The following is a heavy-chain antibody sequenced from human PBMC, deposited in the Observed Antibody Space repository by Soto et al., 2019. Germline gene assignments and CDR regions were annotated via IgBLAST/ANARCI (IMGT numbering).Heavy chain of an antibody. D-gene: IGHD6-13*01. Sequence: PGGSLRLSCAASGFTFSSYGMHWVRQAPGKGLEWVAVIWYDGSNKYYADSVKGRFTISRDNSKNTLYLQMNSLRAEDTAVYYCAREWSSSWYYYYYGMNVWGQGTTVTVSS. V-gene: IGHV3-33*01. CDR1: GFTFSSYG. CDR2: IWYDGSNK. CDR3: AREWSSSWYYYYYGMNV. J-gene: IGHJ6*02.